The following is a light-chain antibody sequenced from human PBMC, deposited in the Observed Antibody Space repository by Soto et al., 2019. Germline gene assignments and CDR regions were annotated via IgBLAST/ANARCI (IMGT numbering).Light chain of an antibody. CDR1: QGISNY. CDR2: AAS. J-gene: IGKJ4*01. CDR3: QKYNSAPL. V-gene: IGKV1-27*01. Sequence: DIQMTQSPSSLSASVGDTVTITCRASQGISNYLAWYQQKPGKVPKLLIYAASTLQSGVPSRFSGSGSGTDFTLTISSLQPEDVATYYCQKYNSAPLFGVGTKVEIK.